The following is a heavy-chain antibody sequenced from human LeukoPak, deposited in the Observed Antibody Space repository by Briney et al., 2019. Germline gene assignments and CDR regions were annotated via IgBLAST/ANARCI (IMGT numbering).Heavy chain of an antibody. V-gene: IGHV4-61*03. Sequence: SEALSLTCSVFGGSVSSGSYYWSWIRQSPGKGLEWIGCIYYSGSTNYNPSLRGRVAMSIDTSKNHFSLRLISVTAADTAIYYCARAPGIVGTTPFGNYWGRGTLVTVSS. CDR1: GGSVSSGSYY. J-gene: IGHJ4*02. CDR3: ARAPGIVGTTPFGNY. CDR2: IYYSGST. D-gene: IGHD1-26*01.